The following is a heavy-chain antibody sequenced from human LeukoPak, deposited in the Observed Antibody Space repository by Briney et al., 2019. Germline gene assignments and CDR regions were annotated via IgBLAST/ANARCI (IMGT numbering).Heavy chain of an antibody. CDR3: ARLFEWQWLPQGYFDY. CDR2: IYYSGST. Sequence: PSETLSLTCTVSGGSISSSSYYWGWIRQPPGKGLEWIGSIYYSGSTYYNPSLKSRVTISVDTSKNQFSLKLSSLTAADTAVYYCARLFEWQWLPQGYFDYWGQGTLVTVSS. J-gene: IGHJ4*02. D-gene: IGHD6-19*01. V-gene: IGHV4-39*01. CDR1: GGSISSSSYY.